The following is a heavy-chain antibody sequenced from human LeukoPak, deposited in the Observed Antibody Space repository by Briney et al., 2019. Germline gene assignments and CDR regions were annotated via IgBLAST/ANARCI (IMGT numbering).Heavy chain of an antibody. CDR1: GHTFIDYY. V-gene: IGHV1-2*06. J-gene: IGHJ5*02. CDR3: ARDDNSGYYSGP. Sequence: ASVKVSCKASGHTFIDYYIHWMRQAPGQGLEWMGRINPSSGGTNYAQKFQDRVTMTRDTSISTAYMELSRLRSDDTAVYYCARDDNSGYYSGPWGQGTLVTVSS. CDR2: INPSSGGT. D-gene: IGHD3-22*01.